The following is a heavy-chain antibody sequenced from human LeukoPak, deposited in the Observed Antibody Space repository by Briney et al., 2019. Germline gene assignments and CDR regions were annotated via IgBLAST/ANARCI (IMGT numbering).Heavy chain of an antibody. CDR2: INPNTGDA. V-gene: IGHV1-2*02. CDR3: ARSQRPGYSSSWYLGAGFDI. CDR1: GSTFTGSY. Sequence: ASVKVSCKSSGSTFTGSYMFWVRQAPGQGLEWMGWINPNTGDANYAQKFQGRVTMTRDTSISTAYMELNRLTSDDTAVFYCARSQRPGYSSSWYLGAGFDIWGQGTMVTVSS. J-gene: IGHJ3*02. D-gene: IGHD6-13*01.